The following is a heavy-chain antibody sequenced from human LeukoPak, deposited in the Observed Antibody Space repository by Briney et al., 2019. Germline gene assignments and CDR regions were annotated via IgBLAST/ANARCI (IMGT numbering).Heavy chain of an antibody. Sequence: ASVTVSCKASGYTFTSYGISWVRQAPGQGLEWMGWISGYNGNTNYAQKVQGRVTMTTDTSTSTAYMELRSLRSDDTAVYFCARLPRTNWNHVDYWGQGTLVTVST. CDR1: GYTFTSYG. V-gene: IGHV1-18*01. CDR3: ARLPRTNWNHVDY. J-gene: IGHJ4*02. CDR2: ISGYNGNT. D-gene: IGHD1-14*01.